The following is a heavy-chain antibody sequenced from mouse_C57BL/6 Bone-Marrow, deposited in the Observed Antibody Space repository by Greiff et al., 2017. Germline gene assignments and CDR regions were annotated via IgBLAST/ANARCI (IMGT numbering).Heavy chain of an antibody. D-gene: IGHD2-4*01. V-gene: IGHV1-75*01. Sequence: QVHVKQSGPELVKPGASVKISCKASGYTFTDYYINWVKQRPGQGLEWIGWIFPGSGSTYYNEKFKGKATLTVDKSSSTAYMLLSSLTSEDSAVYFCARIYYDYDRVWFAYWGQGTLVTVSA. CDR1: GYTFTDYY. CDR2: IFPGSGST. J-gene: IGHJ3*01. CDR3: ARIYYDYDRVWFAY.